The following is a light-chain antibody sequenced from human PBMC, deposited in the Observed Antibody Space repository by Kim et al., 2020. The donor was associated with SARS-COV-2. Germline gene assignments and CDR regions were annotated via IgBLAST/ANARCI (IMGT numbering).Light chain of an antibody. CDR2: EDN. J-gene: IGLJ2*01. V-gene: IGLV6-57*03. CDR3: QSYDSSNHVV. CDR1: GGSIAGNY. Sequence: KTVTISCARGGGSIAGNYVQWYQQRPGSAPTTVIYEDNQRPSGVPDRFSGSIDSSSNSASLTISGLKTEDEADYYCQSYDSSNHVVFGGGTQLTVL.